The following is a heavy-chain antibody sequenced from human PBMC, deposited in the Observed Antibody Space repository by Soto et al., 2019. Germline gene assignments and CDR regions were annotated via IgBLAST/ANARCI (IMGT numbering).Heavy chain of an antibody. CDR3: ARSVTVVAPFDY. D-gene: IGHD2-15*01. V-gene: IGHV1-69*12. CDR2: IIPIFGTA. Sequence: QVQLVQSGAEVKKPGSSVKVSCKASGGTFSSYAISWVRQAPGQGLEWMGGIIPIFGTANYAQKFQGRVXIXAXASTSTAYMELSSLRSEDTAVYYCARSVTVVAPFDYWGQGTLVTVSS. J-gene: IGHJ4*02. CDR1: GGTFSSYA.